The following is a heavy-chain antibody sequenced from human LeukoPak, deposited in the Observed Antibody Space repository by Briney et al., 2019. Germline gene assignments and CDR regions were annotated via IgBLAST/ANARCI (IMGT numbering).Heavy chain of an antibody. V-gene: IGHV3-30*03. CDR1: DFTLSSHG. D-gene: IGHD4-23*01. J-gene: IGHJ4*02. Sequence: GGSLRLSCVVSDFTLSSHGMHWFRQAPGKGLEWVAVISSDGGKKSYADSVKGRFTISRDNSKNTLYLQMDSLRVEDTAVYYCARGRPHGNDYWGQGTLVTVSS. CDR3: ARGRPHGNDY. CDR2: ISSDGGKK.